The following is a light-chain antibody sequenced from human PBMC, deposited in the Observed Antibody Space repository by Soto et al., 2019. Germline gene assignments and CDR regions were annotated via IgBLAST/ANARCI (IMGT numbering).Light chain of an antibody. CDR2: DAS. Sequence: MTQSPSSLSASVGDTVTITCRASQSVSTNLAWYQQKPGQAPRLLIYDASTRATGVPARFSGSGSGTAFTLTISSLQSEDFVLYYCQQYKNWPPEYTFGQGTKLEIK. CDR3: QQYKNWPPEYT. CDR1: QSVSTN. V-gene: IGKV3-15*01. J-gene: IGKJ2*01.